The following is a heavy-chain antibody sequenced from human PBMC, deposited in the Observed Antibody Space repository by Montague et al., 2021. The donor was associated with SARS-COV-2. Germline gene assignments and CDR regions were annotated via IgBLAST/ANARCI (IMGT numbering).Heavy chain of an antibody. CDR1: GGSISSYY. CDR3: AREVRYYYDSSGPGAFDI. J-gene: IGHJ3*02. Sequence: SETLSLTCTVSGGSISSYYWSWIRQPPGKGLEWIGCIYYSGSTNYNPSLKSRVTISVDTSKNQFSLKLSSVTAADTAVYYCAREVRYYYDSSGPGAFDIWGQGIMVTVSS. CDR2: IYYSGST. V-gene: IGHV4-59*01. D-gene: IGHD3-22*01.